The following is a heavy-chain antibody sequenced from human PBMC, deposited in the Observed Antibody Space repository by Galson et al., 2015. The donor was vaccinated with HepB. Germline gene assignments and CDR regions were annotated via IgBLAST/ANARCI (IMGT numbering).Heavy chain of an antibody. CDR1: GDTFSSHA. D-gene: IGHD1-26*01. CDR3: ARSPALSLSGSYRWDYYYMDV. J-gene: IGHJ6*03. Sequence: SVKVSCKASGDTFSSHAISWVRQAPGQGLEWMGGIIPIFGTANYVQKFQGRVTITADESTSTAYMELSSLRSEDTAVYYCARSPALSLSGSYRWDYYYMDVWGKGTTVTVSS. CDR2: IIPIFGTA. V-gene: IGHV1-69*13.